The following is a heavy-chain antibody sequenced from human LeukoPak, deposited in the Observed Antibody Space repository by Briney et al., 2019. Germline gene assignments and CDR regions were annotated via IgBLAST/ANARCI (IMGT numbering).Heavy chain of an antibody. CDR2: IFNSGAT. J-gene: IGHJ4*02. V-gene: IGHV4-30-4*08. Sequence: SETLSLTCTVTGASVNSDSYYWSWIRQPPGQGLEWIGYIFNSGATYYIPSLRSRVIISLDTSKNQFSLKMSSVTAADTAVYYCARRDYYGDYFDYWGQGTLVTVSS. CDR1: GASVNSDSYY. D-gene: IGHD3-10*01. CDR3: ARRDYYGDYFDY.